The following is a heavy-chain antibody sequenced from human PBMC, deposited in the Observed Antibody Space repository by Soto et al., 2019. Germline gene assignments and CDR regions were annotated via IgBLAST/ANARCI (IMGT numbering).Heavy chain of an antibody. V-gene: IGHV1-2*04. CDR1: GYTFTGYY. Sequence: GASVKVSCKASGYTFTGYYMHWVRQAPGQGLEWMGWINPNSGGTNYAQKFQGWVTMTRDTSISTAYMELSRLRSDDTAVYYCARGESYDFWSGPTRGAFDIWGQGTMVTVSS. J-gene: IGHJ3*02. CDR2: INPNSGGT. CDR3: ARGESYDFWSGPTRGAFDI. D-gene: IGHD3-3*01.